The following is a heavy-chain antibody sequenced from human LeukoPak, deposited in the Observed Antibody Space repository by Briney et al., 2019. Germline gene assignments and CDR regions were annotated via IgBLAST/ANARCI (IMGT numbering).Heavy chain of an antibody. V-gene: IGHV3-48*03. CDR3: ARVGEYYYDSSGHYFDY. D-gene: IGHD3-22*01. CDR1: GFTFSSYN. J-gene: IGHJ4*02. Sequence: GGSLRLSCAASGFTFSSYNMNWARQAPGKGLEWVSHISSGSSIYFADSVKGRFTISRDNAKNSLYLQMNSLRAEDMAVYYCARVGEYYYDSSGHYFDYWGQGTLVTVSS. CDR2: ISSGSSI.